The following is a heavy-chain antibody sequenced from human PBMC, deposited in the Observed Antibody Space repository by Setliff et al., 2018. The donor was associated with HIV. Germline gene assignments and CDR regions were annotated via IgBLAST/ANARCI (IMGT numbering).Heavy chain of an antibody. CDR2: INWNGGST. J-gene: IGHJ4*02. Sequence: GGSLRLSCAASGFTFDDYGMSWVRQAPGKGLEWVSGINWNGGSTGYADSVKGRFTISRDNAKNSLYLQMNSLRAEDTAVYYCAKDRTVVVITIFDYWGQGTLVTVSS. D-gene: IGHD3-22*01. CDR3: AKDRTVVVITIFDY. CDR1: GFTFDDYG. V-gene: IGHV3-20*04.